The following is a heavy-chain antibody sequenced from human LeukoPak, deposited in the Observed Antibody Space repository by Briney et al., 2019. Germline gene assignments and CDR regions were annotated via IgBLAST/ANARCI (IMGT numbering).Heavy chain of an antibody. CDR1: GFSVSNNY. CDR3: ARDVGSSWFDY. J-gene: IGHJ4*02. CDR2: ISSSSSYI. V-gene: IGHV3-21*01. D-gene: IGHD6-13*01. Sequence: PGGSLRLSCAASGFSVSNNYMRWFRQAPGKGLEWVSSISSSSSYIYYADSVKGRFTISRDNAKNSLYLQMNSLRAEDTAVYYCARDVGSSWFDYWGQGTLVTVSS.